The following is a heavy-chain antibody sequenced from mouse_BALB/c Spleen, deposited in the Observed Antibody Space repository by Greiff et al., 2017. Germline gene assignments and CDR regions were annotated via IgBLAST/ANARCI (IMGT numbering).Heavy chain of an antibody. D-gene: IGHD2-2*01. V-gene: IGHV1S81*02. Sequence: VQLQQPGAELVKPGASVKLSCKASGYTFTSYWMHWVKQRPGQGLEWIGEINPSNGRTNYNEKFKSKATLTVDKSSSTAYMQLSSLTSEDSAVYYCARYGYDYAMDYWGQGTSVTVSS. CDR3: ARYGYDYAMDY. CDR2: INPSNGRT. CDR1: GYTFTSYW. J-gene: IGHJ4*01.